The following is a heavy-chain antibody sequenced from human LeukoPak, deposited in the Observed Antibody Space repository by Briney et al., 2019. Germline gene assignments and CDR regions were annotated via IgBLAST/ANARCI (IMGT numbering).Heavy chain of an antibody. CDR3: AREAVRGVVLGTPQRVDY. D-gene: IGHD3-3*01. CDR1: GYTFTSYG. J-gene: IGHJ4*02. CDR2: ISAYNGNT. V-gene: IGHV1-18*01. Sequence: ALVKVSCKASGYTFTSYGISWVRQAPGQGLEWMGWISAYNGNTNYAQKLQGRVTMTTDTSTSTAYMELRSLRSDDTAVYYCAREAVRGVVLGTPQRVDYWGQGTLVTVSS.